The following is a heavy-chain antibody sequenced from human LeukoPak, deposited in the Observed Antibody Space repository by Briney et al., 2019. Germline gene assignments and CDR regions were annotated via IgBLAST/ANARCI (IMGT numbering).Heavy chain of an antibody. D-gene: IGHD3-22*01. V-gene: IGHV3-48*03. CDR1: GFTFSSYE. CDR3: ARVPSDYYDSSGYYSPLDY. CDR2: ISSSGSTI. J-gene: IGHJ4*02. Sequence: GXXLRLSCAASGFTFSSYEMNWVRQAPGKGLEWVSYISSSGSTIYYADSVKGRFTISRDNAKNSLYLQMNSLRAEDTAVYYCARVPSDYYDSSGYYSPLDYWGQGTLVTVSS.